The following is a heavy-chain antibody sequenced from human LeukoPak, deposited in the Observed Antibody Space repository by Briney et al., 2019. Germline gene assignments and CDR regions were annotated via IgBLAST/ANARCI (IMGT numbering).Heavy chain of an antibody. J-gene: IGHJ4*02. V-gene: IGHV3-23*01. CDR1: GFTFSSYA. CDR3: AKGDYGDYGIDY. CDR2: ISGSGGST. D-gene: IGHD4-17*01. Sequence: GGSLRLSCAASGFTFSSYAMRWVRQAPGKGLEWVSAISGSGGSTYYADPVEGRFTISRDNSKNTLYLQMNSLRAEDTAVYYCAKGDYGDYGIDYWGQGTLVTVSS.